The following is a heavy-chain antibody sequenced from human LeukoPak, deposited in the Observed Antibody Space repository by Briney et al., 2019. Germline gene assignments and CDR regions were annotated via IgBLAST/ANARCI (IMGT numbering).Heavy chain of an antibody. J-gene: IGHJ3*02. CDR1: GFTFSSYW. CDR2: IKQDGSEK. V-gene: IGHV3-7*03. CDR3: ARDQAGSYFDAAFDI. Sequence: GGSLRLSCEVSGFTFSSYWMSWVRQAPGKGLEWVANIKQDGSEKYYVDSVKGRFTISRDNAKNSLYLQMNSLRAEDTAVYYCARDQAGSYFDAAFDIWGQGTMVTVSS. D-gene: IGHD1-26*01.